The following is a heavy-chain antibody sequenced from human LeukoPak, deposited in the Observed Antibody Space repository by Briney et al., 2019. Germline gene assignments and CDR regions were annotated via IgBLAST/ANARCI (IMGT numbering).Heavy chain of an antibody. J-gene: IGHJ4*02. D-gene: IGHD3-10*01. Sequence: PGGSLRLSCAASGFTFSSYSMNWVRQAPGKGLEWVSYISSSTIYYADSVKGRFTISRDNAKNSLYLQMNSLRAEDTAVYYCAKDPPAYGSGSPYNDYWGQGTLVTVSS. V-gene: IGHV3-48*01. CDR2: ISSSTI. CDR3: AKDPPAYGSGSPYNDY. CDR1: GFTFSSYS.